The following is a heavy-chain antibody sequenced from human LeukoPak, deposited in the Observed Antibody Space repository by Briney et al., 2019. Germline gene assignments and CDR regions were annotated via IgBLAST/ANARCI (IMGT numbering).Heavy chain of an antibody. J-gene: IGHJ4*02. V-gene: IGHV1-69*13. Sequence: SVKVSCKASGGTFSSYAISWVRQAPGQGLEWMGGIIPIFGTANYAQKFQGRVTITADESTSTAYMELSSLRSEDAAVYYCARAGYCGGDCYSDYWGQGTLVTVSS. CDR1: GGTFSSYA. D-gene: IGHD2-21*01. CDR2: IIPIFGTA. CDR3: ARAGYCGGDCYSDY.